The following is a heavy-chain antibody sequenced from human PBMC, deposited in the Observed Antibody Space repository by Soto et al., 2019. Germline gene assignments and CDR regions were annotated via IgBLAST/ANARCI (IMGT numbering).Heavy chain of an antibody. CDR2: ISGSGGST. J-gene: IGHJ4*02. D-gene: IGHD6-19*01. CDR1: GFTFSSYA. Sequence: EVQLLESGGGLVQPGGSLRLSCAASGFTFSSYAMSWVRQAPGKGLEWVSAISGSGGSTYYADSVKGRFTISRDNSKNTLYLQMNSLRAEDTAVYYCASAIAVAGLAGEDWGQGTLVTVSS. V-gene: IGHV3-23*01. CDR3: ASAIAVAGLAGED.